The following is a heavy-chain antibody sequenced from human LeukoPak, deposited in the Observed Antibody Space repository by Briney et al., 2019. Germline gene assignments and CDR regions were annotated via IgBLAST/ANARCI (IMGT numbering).Heavy chain of an antibody. D-gene: IGHD6-19*01. V-gene: IGHV4-59*01. Sequence: PSETLSLTCTVSGGSMSSYSWSWIRQPPGKGLEWIGYIYYSGSTNYNPSLKSRVTISVDTSKNQFSLKLSSVTAADTAVYYCARVGGSGWYLGSFDYWGQGTLVTVSS. J-gene: IGHJ4*02. CDR3: ARVGGSGWYLGSFDY. CDR1: GGSMSSYS. CDR2: IYYSGST.